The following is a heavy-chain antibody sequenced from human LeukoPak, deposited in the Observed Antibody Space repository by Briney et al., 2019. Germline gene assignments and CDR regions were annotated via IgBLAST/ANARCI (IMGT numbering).Heavy chain of an antibody. V-gene: IGHV3-30*18. J-gene: IGHJ4*02. CDR3: AKDSGPYGSGPLDY. CDR1: GFTFSSYG. Sequence: GGSLRLSCAASGFTFSSYGMHWVRQAPGKGLEWVAVISYDGSNKYYADSVKGRFTISRDNSKNTLYLQMSSLRAEDTAVYYCAKDSGPYGSGPLDYWGQGTLVTVSS. CDR2: ISYDGSNK. D-gene: IGHD3-10*01.